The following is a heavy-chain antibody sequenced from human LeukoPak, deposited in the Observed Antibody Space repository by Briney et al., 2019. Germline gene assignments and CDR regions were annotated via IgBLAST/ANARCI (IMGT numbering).Heavy chain of an antibody. D-gene: IGHD5-18*01. CDR2: IRYDGSNK. Sequence: GGSLRLSCAASGFTFSMYGMHWVRQAPGKGLEWVAFIRYDGSNKYYADSVKGRFTISRDNSKNTLYLQMNSLRAEDTAFYFCARENGHIYGYAFLDQWGQGTLVTVSS. J-gene: IGHJ4*02. CDR3: ARENGHIYGYAFLDQ. V-gene: IGHV3-30*02. CDR1: GFTFSMYG.